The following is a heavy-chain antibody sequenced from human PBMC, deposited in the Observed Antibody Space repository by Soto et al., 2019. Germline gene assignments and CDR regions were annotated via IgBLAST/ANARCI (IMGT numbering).Heavy chain of an antibody. CDR2: IWYDGSNK. CDR1: GFTFSSYG. V-gene: IGHV3-33*01. J-gene: IGHJ5*02. Sequence: QVQLVESGGGVVQPGRSLRLSCAASGFTFSSYGMHWVRQAPGKGLEWVAVIWYDGSNKYYADSVKGRFTISRDNTKNTLYLQMNSLRAEDTGVYYCARVAGGGWFDPWGQGTLVTVSS. D-gene: IGHD1-26*01. CDR3: ARVAGGGWFDP.